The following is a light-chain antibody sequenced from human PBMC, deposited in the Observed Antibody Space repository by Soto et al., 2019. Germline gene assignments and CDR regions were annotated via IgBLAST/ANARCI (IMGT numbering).Light chain of an antibody. CDR1: QSVSHA. CDR2: DAS. V-gene: IGKV3-11*01. Sequence: VFTQSPSALSLSPGDRATLSCRASQSVSHALAWYQQKPGQAPRLLIHDASSRATGIPARFSGSGSGTEFTLTISSPQPDDFATYYCQQYNSYSGTFGQGTKVDIK. CDR3: QQYNSYSGT. J-gene: IGKJ1*01.